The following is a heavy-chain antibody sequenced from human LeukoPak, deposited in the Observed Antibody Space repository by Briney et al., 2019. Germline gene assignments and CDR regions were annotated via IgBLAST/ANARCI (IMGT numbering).Heavy chain of an antibody. V-gene: IGHV3-30*14. CDR1: GFTFSSYA. CDR3: ARAHCSGGSCYPHLLDY. D-gene: IGHD2-15*01. J-gene: IGHJ4*02. Sequence: GRSLRLSCAASGFTFSSYAMHWVRQAPGKELEWVAVISYDGSNKYYADSVKGRFTISRDNSKNTLYLQMNSLRAEDTAVYYCARAHCSGGSCYPHLLDYWGQGTLVTVSS. CDR2: ISYDGSNK.